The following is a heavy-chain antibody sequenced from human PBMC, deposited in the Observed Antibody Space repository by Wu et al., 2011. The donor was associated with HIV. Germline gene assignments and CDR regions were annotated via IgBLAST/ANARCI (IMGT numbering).Heavy chain of an antibody. CDR3: ARKYCSGGGCYFYY. V-gene: IGHV1-69*06. D-gene: IGHD2-15*01. Sequence: KKPGASVKVSCKAVGYTFSSYAISWVRQAPGQGLEWMGRIIPIFGTAIYAHKFQGRLTITADKSSNTASMELTSLKSEDTAVYYCARKYCSGGGCYFYYWGQGTLVTVSS. CDR1: GYTFSSYA. CDR2: IIPIFGTA. J-gene: IGHJ4*02.